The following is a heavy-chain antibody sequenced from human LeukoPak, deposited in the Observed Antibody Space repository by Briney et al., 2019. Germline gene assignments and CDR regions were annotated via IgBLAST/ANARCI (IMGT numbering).Heavy chain of an antibody. D-gene: IGHD3-10*01. CDR1: GFSFSSSW. J-gene: IGHJ4*02. CDR3: ARGRVLNDY. Sequence: GGSLRLCCVASGFSFSSSWMSWGRQAPGKGLEWVANIKQDGSENYYVDSVKGRLTISRDNAKNSLYLQMNSLRVEDTAVYYCARGRVLNDYWGQGTLVTVSS. V-gene: IGHV3-7*03. CDR2: IKQDGSEN.